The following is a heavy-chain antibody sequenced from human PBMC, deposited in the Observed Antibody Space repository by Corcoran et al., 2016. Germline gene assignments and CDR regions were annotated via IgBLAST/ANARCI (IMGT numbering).Heavy chain of an antibody. Sequence: QVQLQESGPGLVQPSETLSLTCTVSGGSLNYYYWSWVRQPPGKGLEWIGYIFYTGSSTYTPSLKSRAVISLDTSRNQFSLRLNSVTAADTALYYCARVRAGSGTRFFQHWGQGTLVTVSS. D-gene: IGHD1-1*01. CDR2: IFYTGSS. J-gene: IGHJ1*01. CDR3: ARVRAGSGTRFFQH. V-gene: IGHV4-59*01. CDR1: GGSLNYYY.